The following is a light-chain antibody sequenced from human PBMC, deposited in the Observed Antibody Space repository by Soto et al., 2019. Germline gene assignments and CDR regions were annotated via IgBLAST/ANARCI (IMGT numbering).Light chain of an antibody. V-gene: IGLV1-44*01. CDR2: SND. J-gene: IGLJ2*01. CDR3: ATWDDSLNGLI. CDR1: STNIGRNT. Sequence: QSVLTQPPSVSGTPGQTVTISCSGTSTNIGRNTVNWHQQLPGRAPKLLIYSNDHRPSGVPDRFSGSKSGTSASLAISGLRSEDEADYYCATWDDSLNGLIFGGGTKLTVL.